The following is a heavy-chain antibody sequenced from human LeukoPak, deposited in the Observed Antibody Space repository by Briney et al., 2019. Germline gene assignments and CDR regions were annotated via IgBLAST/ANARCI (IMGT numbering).Heavy chain of an antibody. Sequence: SETLSLTCTVSGGSISSGGYYWSWIRQHPGKGLEWIGYIYYSGSTYYNPSLKSRVTISVDTSKNQFSLKLSSVTAADTAVYYCASGGKSVTYYFDYWGQGTLVTVSS. V-gene: IGHV4-31*03. D-gene: IGHD4-17*01. J-gene: IGHJ4*02. CDR3: ASGGKSVTYYFDY. CDR1: GGSISSGGYY. CDR2: IYYSGST.